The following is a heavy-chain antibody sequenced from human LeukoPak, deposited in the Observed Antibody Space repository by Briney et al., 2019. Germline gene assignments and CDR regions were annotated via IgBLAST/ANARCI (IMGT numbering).Heavy chain of an antibody. J-gene: IGHJ4*02. Sequence: GGTLRLSCAASGFTFTSYGMSWVRQAPGKGLEWVSAISGSGGTTYYADSVKGRFTISRDNSKNTLYLQMNSLRAEDTAVYYCAKDQRSGSYYYDYWGQGTLVTVSS. V-gene: IGHV3-23*01. CDR3: AKDQRSGSYYYDY. CDR1: GFTFTSYG. CDR2: ISGSGGTT. D-gene: IGHD1-26*01.